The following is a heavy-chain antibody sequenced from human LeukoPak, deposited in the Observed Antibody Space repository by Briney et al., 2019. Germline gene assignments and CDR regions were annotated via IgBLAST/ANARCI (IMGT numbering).Heavy chain of an antibody. CDR1: GFTFSSYA. CDR3: AKSGLSRFDY. Sequence: GGSLRLSCAASGFTFSSYAMSWVRQAPGKGLEWVSSVSGSGGNTHYADSVKGRFTISRDNSKNTLSLQMNSLRAEDTAVYYCAKSGLSRFDYWGQGTLVTVSS. J-gene: IGHJ4*02. V-gene: IGHV3-23*01. CDR2: VSGSGGNT. D-gene: IGHD4/OR15-4a*01.